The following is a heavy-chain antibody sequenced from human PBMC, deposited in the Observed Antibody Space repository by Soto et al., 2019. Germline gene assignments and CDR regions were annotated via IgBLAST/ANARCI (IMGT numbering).Heavy chain of an antibody. CDR2: IGTAGDT. D-gene: IGHD3-3*01. J-gene: IGHJ6*02. CDR1: GVTFRSYD. V-gene: IGHV3-13*01. Sequence: GGSLRLSCTSSGVTFRSYDMHWVRQAPGKGLEWVSAIGTAGDTYYPGSVKGRFTISRENAKNSLYLQMNSLRAEDTAVYYCARVYSIFGNGGGMDVWGQGTTVTVSS. CDR3: ARVYSIFGNGGGMDV.